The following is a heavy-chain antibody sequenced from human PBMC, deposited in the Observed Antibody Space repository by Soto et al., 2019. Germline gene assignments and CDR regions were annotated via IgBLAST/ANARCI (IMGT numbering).Heavy chain of an antibody. D-gene: IGHD2-15*01. Sequence: PGGSLRLSCAASGFTFSSYAMHWVRQAPGKGLEWVAVISYDGSNKYYADSVKGRFTISRDNSKNTLYLQMNSLRAEDTAVYYCARARPFRDCSGGSCYFGPFDYWGQGTLVTVSS. J-gene: IGHJ4*02. V-gene: IGHV3-30-3*01. CDR3: ARARPFRDCSGGSCYFGPFDY. CDR2: ISYDGSNK. CDR1: GFTFSSYA.